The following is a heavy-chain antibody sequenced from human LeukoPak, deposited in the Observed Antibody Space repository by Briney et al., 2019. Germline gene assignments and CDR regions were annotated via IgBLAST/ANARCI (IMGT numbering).Heavy chain of an antibody. V-gene: IGHV3-48*01. CDR3: ARAHSSSFDY. D-gene: IGHD6-6*01. CDR2: ISSSSSTI. J-gene: IGHJ4*02. CDR1: GFTFSSYS. Sequence: PGGSLRLSCAASGFTFSSYSMNWVRQAPGKGLEWVSYISSSSSTIYYADSVKGRFTISRDNAKNSLYLQMNSLRVEDTAMYYCARAHSSSFDYWGQGTLVTVSS.